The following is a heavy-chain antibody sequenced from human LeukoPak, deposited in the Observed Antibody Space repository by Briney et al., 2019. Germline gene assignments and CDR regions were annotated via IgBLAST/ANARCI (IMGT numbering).Heavy chain of an antibody. J-gene: IGHJ6*03. CDR2: ISAYNGNT. V-gene: IGHV1-18*01. CDR1: GYTFTSYG. D-gene: IGHD1-26*01. CDR3: ASQGVGPTNYYYYYMDV. Sequence: ASVKVSCKASGYTFTSYGISWVRQAPGQGLEWMGWISAYNGNTNYAQKLQGRVTMTTDTSTSTAYMELRSLRSEDTAVYYCASQGVGPTNYYYYYMDVWGKGTTVTVSS.